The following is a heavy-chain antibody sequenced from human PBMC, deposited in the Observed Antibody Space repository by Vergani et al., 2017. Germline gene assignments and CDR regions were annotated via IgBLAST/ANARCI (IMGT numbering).Heavy chain of an antibody. J-gene: IGHJ4*02. Sequence: EVQLVESGGGLIHPGGSLRLSCEGSGFSFSGYWMHWVRQSPEKGLVWVSRIKSDGSITNYADSVKGRFTISRDNAKNTLYLQMNSLRAEDTALYYCARERNAYYDFWSGYYTQYYFDYWGQGTLVTVSS. V-gene: IGHV3-74*01. D-gene: IGHD3-3*01. CDR3: ARERNAYYDFWSGYYTQYYFDY. CDR2: IKSDGSIT. CDR1: GFSFSGYW.